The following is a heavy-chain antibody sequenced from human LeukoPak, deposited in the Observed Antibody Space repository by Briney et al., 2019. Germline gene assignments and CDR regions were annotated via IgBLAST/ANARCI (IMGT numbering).Heavy chain of an antibody. Sequence: PGGSLRLSCSTSGFTFGDYAMSWVRQAPGKGLEWVGFIQAKAYGGATKYAASVNGRFSIWRDDSQSIANLQMNDLKTEDTAVYYCTRAPHHRCSSSGCYLDSWGQGTLVTVSS. CDR1: GFTFGDYA. CDR3: TRAPHHRCSSSGCYLDS. V-gene: IGHV3-49*04. J-gene: IGHJ4*02. CDR2: IQAKAYGGAT. D-gene: IGHD2-2*01.